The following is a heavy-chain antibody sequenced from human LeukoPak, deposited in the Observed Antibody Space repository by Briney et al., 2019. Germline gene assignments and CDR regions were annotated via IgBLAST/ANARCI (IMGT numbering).Heavy chain of an antibody. J-gene: IGHJ4*02. V-gene: IGHV3-7*01. CDR3: ARWRGLQSEFDH. D-gene: IGHD5-24*01. Sequence: GGSLRLSCAASGFTFSSYCMGWVRQTPGKRLECVATICQDGNGRDFVDSVKGRFTISRDNAKNSLYLEMNSLSVDDTAVYYCARWRGLQSEFDHWGQGTLVTVSS. CDR1: GFTFSSYC. CDR2: ICQDGNGR.